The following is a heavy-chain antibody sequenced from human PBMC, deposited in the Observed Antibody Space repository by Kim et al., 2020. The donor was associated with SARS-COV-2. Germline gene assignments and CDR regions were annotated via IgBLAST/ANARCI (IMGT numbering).Heavy chain of an antibody. Sequence: SVKVSCKASGGTFSSYAISWVRQAPGQGLEWMGGIIPIFGTANYAQKFQGRVTITADESTSTAYMELSSLRSEDTAVYYCASYSGYDPRAYYFDYWGQGTLVTVSS. CDR3: ASYSGYDPRAYYFDY. J-gene: IGHJ4*02. CDR2: IIPIFGTA. V-gene: IGHV1-69*13. D-gene: IGHD5-12*01. CDR1: GGTFSSYA.